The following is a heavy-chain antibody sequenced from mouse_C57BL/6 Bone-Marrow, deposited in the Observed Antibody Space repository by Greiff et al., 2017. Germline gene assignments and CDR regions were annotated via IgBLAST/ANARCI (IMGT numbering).Heavy chain of an antibody. CDR3: ARVVYYYGSSFDY. V-gene: IGHV5-4*01. D-gene: IGHD1-1*01. CDR1: GFTFSSYA. CDR2: ISDGGSYT. Sequence: EVQLVESGGGLVKPGGSLKLSCAASGFTFSSYAMSWVRQTPEKRLEWVATISDGGSYTYYPDNVKGRFTISRDNAKNNLYLQMSHLKSEDTAMYYCARVVYYYGSSFDYWGQGTTLTVCS. J-gene: IGHJ2*01.